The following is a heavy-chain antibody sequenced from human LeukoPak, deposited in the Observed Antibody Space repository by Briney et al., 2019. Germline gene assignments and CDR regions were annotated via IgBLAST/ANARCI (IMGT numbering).Heavy chain of an antibody. CDR2: LRGNGDA. J-gene: IGHJ4*02. CDR1: GFTFSSYA. Sequence: GGSLRLSCVASGFTFSSYAMCWVRETPARGLEWVSSLRGNGDAFYADSVKGRFTLSRDESRNTVYLQLNKLRVEDTAIYYCAKASWVSTADAVLWGQGTVVTVSS. CDR3: AKASWVSTADAVL. D-gene: IGHD3-16*01. V-gene: IGHV3-23*01.